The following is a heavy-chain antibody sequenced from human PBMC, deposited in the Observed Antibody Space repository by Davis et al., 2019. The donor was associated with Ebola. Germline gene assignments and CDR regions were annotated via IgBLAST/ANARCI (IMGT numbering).Heavy chain of an antibody. D-gene: IGHD6-13*01. Sequence: PGGSLRLSCAASGFTFSSYGMHWVRQAPGKGLEWVAVISYDGSNKYYADSVKGRFTISRDNSKNTLYLQMNSLRAEDTAVYYCARPRIAAAVAYGPMDVWGQGTTVTVSS. CDR3: ARPRIAAAVAYGPMDV. CDR1: GFTFSSYG. V-gene: IGHV3-30*03. CDR2: ISYDGSNK. J-gene: IGHJ6*02.